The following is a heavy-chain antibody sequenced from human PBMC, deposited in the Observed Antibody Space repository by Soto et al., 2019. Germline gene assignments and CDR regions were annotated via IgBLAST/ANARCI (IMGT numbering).Heavy chain of an antibody. Sequence: ASVKVSCKASGYTFTSYDINWVRQATGQGLEWMGWMNPNSGNTGYAQKFQGRVTMTRNTSISTVYMGLSSLRSEDTAVYYCARDYGSGSYYLAYYYYGMDVWGQGTTVTVSS. V-gene: IGHV1-8*01. J-gene: IGHJ6*02. CDR2: MNPNSGNT. CDR1: GYTFTSYD. D-gene: IGHD3-10*01. CDR3: ARDYGSGSYYLAYYYYGMDV.